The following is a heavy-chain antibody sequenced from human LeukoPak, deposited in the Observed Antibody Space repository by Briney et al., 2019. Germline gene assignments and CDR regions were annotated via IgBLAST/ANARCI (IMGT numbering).Heavy chain of an antibody. J-gene: IGHJ4*02. D-gene: IGHD6-19*01. V-gene: IGHV3-23*01. CDR2: ISGSGGLI. CDR1: GFSFMTYA. CDR3: ARSYSSGWYDY. Sequence: QSGGSLRLSCAASGFSFMTYAMTWVRQAPGQGLEWVSVISGSGGLIDYADSVKGRFTISKDSSKKTVYLQMNSLRAEDTAVYYCARSYSSGWYDYWGQGTLVTVSS.